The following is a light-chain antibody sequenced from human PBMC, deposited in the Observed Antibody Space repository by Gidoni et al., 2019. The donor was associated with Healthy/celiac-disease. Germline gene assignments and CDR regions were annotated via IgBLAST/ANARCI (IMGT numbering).Light chain of an antibody. Sequence: SYELTQPPSVSVSPGQTASITCSRDKLGDKYACWYQQQPGQSPVLVIYQDSKRPSGTPERFSGSNSGNTATLTISGTQAMDEADYYCQAWDSSTGGVFGGGTKLTVL. CDR2: QDS. J-gene: IGLJ2*01. V-gene: IGLV3-1*01. CDR3: QAWDSSTGGV. CDR1: KLGDKY.